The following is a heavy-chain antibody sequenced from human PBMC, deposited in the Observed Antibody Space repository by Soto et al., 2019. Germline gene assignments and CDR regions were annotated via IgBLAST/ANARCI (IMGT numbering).Heavy chain of an antibody. Sequence: PSETLSLTCTVSGGSVSSGSYYWSWIRQPPGKGLEWIGYIYYSGSTNYNPSLKSRVTISVDTSKNQFSLKLSSVTAADTAVYYCARDRRNGYFDDWGQGTLVTVSS. CDR3: ARDRRNGYFDD. J-gene: IGHJ4*02. CDR2: IYYSGST. V-gene: IGHV4-61*01. D-gene: IGHD2-8*01. CDR1: GGSVSSGSYY.